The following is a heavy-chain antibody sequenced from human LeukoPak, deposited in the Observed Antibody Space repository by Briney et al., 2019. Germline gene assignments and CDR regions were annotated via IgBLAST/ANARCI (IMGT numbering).Heavy chain of an antibody. CDR3: TRSYYYGSGTNHY. J-gene: IGHJ4*02. CDR2: IRSKAYGGTT. D-gene: IGHD3-10*01. CDR1: GFTFGDYA. Sequence: PGGSLRLSCTTSGFTFGDYAMTWVRQAPGKGLEWVSFIRSKAYGGTTEYAASVKGRFTISRDDSRGIAYLQMNSLKTDDTAVYYCTRSYYYGSGTNHYWGQGTLVTVSS. V-gene: IGHV3-49*04.